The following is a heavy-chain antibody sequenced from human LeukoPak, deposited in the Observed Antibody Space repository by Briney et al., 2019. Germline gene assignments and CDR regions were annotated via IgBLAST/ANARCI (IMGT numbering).Heavy chain of an antibody. CDR1: GGSISSSNW. CDR3: ARDSGTTGEVKFDP. J-gene: IGHJ5*02. D-gene: IGHD3-10*01. CDR2: IYSSGT. V-gene: IGHV4-4*02. Sequence: SETLSLTCAVSGGSISSSNWWSWIRQPPGKGLEWIGRIYSSGTDYNPSLKSRVTMSADTSRNQVSLTLSSVSAADTAVYYCARDSGTTGEVKFDPWGQGTLVTVSS.